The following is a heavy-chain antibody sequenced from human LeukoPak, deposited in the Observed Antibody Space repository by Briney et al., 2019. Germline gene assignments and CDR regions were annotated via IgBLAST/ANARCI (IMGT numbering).Heavy chain of an antibody. V-gene: IGHV1-2*06. J-gene: IGHJ4*02. Sequence: ASVKVSCTASGYTFTGYYMHWVRQAPGQGLEWMGRINPNSGGTNYAQKFQGRVTMTEDTSTDTAYMELSSLRSEDTAVYYCATGGWLQIPFDYWGQGTLVTVSS. CDR3: ATGGWLQIPFDY. D-gene: IGHD5-24*01. CDR1: GYTFTGYY. CDR2: INPNSGGT.